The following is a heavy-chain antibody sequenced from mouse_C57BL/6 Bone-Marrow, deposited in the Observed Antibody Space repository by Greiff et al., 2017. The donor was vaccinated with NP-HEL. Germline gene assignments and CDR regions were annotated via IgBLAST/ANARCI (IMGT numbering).Heavy chain of an antibody. D-gene: IGHD2-5*01. J-gene: IGHJ2*01. CDR2: IYPSDSET. CDR1: GYTFTSYW. V-gene: IGHV1-61*01. Sequence: QVQLQQPGAELVRPGSSVKLSCKASGYTFTSYWMDWVKQRPGQGLEWIGNIYPSDSETHYNQKFKDKATLTVDKSSSTAYMQLSSLTSEDSAVYYCARGYGSNYGYWGQGTTLTVSS. CDR3: ARGYGSNYGY.